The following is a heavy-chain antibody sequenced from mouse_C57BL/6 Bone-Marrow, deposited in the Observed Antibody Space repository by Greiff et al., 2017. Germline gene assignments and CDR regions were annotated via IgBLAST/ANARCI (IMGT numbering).Heavy chain of an antibody. Sequence: VQLQQSGAELVRPGASVKLSCTASGFNIKDDYMHWVKQRPEQGLEWIGWIDPENGDTEYASKFQGKATITADTSSNTAYLQLSSLTSEDTAVYYCTTGGSFYYAMDYWGQGTSVTVSS. D-gene: IGHD1-2*01. CDR2: IDPENGDT. CDR3: TTGGSFYYAMDY. J-gene: IGHJ4*01. CDR1: GFNIKDDY. V-gene: IGHV14-4*01.